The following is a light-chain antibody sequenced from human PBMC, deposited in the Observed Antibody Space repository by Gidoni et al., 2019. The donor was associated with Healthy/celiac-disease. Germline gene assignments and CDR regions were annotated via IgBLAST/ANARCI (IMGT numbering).Light chain of an antibody. CDR2: STN. CDR3: AAWDDSLNAWV. J-gene: IGLJ3*02. Sequence: QSVRTQQPSASGTPGQRVTISCSGSSSNIGSNTVNWYQQLPGTAPKLLIYSTNQRPSGVPDRFSGSKSGTSASLAISGLQSEDDADYYCAAWDDSLNAWVFGGGTKLTVL. CDR1: SSNIGSNT. V-gene: IGLV1-44*01.